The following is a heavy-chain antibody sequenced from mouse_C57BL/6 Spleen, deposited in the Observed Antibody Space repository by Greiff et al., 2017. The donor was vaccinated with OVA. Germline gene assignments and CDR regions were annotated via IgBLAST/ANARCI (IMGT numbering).Heavy chain of an antibody. CDR1: GFTFSDYG. V-gene: IGHV5-17*01. J-gene: IGHJ2*01. CDR3: ARMGYGSSIDD. D-gene: IGHD1-1*01. CDR2: ISSGSSTI. Sequence: DVQLVESGGGLVKPGGSLKLSCAASGFTFSDYGMHWVRQAPEKGLEWVAYISSGSSTIYYADTVKGRFTISRDNAKNTLFLQMTSLRSEDTAMYYCARMGYGSSIDDWGQGTTLTVAS.